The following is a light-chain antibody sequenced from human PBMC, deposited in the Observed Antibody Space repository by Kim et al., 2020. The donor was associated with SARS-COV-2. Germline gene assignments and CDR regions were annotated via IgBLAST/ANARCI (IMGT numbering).Light chain of an antibody. CDR1: RSNIGSNA. J-gene: IGLJ3*02. Sequence: QRVTISCSGGRSNIGSNAVSWYRQLPGTAPKLLIDGYNQRASGVPDRFSGSKSGTSASLAISGLQSDDEADYYCATWDDSVSGWVFGGGTQLTVL. CDR3: ATWDDSVSGWV. V-gene: IGLV1-44*01. CDR2: GYN.